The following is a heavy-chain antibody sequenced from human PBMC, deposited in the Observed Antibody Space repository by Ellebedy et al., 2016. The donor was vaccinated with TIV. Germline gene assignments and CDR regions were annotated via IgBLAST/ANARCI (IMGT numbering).Heavy chain of an antibody. CDR1: GGSISSGGYS. Sequence: SETLSLTCAVSGGSISSGGYSWSWIRQPPGKGLEWIGYIYHSGSTYYNPSLKSRVTISVDRSKNQFSLKLSSVTAADTAVYYCARDGHTRPYGYIWGQGTLVTVSS. V-gene: IGHV4-30-2*01. CDR3: ARDGHTRPYGYI. CDR2: IYHSGST. J-gene: IGHJ4*02. D-gene: IGHD5-18*01.